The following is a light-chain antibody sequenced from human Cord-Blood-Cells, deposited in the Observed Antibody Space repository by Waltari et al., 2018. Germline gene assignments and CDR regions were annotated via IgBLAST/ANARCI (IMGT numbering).Light chain of an antibody. CDR1: QSVSSY. V-gene: IGKV3-11*01. CDR2: DAS. CDR3: QQRSNWLT. Sequence: PGERATLSCRASQSVSSYLAWYQQKPGQAPRLLIYDASNRATGIPARFSGSGSGTDFTLTISSLEPEDFAVYYCQQRSNWLTFGGGTKVEIK. J-gene: IGKJ4*01.